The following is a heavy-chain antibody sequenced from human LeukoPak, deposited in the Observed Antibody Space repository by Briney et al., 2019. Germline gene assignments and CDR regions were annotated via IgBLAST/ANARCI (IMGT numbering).Heavy chain of an antibody. CDR2: IYTSGST. CDR3: ARIVLAAIPYYYMDV. CDR1: GGSISSYY. J-gene: IGHJ6*03. Sequence: SETLSLTCTVSGGSISSYYWSWIEQPAGKGLEGFGRIYTSGSTHYIHSLNSRVTMSVDTSKNQFPLRRSAVTGADTAVYYWARIVLAAIPYYYMDVWGKGTTVTVSS. D-gene: IGHD2-2*01. V-gene: IGHV4-4*07.